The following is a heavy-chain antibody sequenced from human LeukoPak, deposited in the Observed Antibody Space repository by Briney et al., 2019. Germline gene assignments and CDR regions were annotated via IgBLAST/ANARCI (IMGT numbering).Heavy chain of an antibody. D-gene: IGHD3-22*01. Sequence: GGSLRLSCEASGFMFSKYWMTWVRQAPGKGLEWVANIRGDGSVKYLLDSVKGRFSISRDNAKNSLSLEMNNLRAEDTAVYYCSRDANYYDSSRHYFDAFDIWGRGTMVTVSS. J-gene: IGHJ3*02. CDR3: SRDANYYDSSRHYFDAFDI. CDR1: GFMFSKYW. V-gene: IGHV3-7*01. CDR2: IRGDGSVK.